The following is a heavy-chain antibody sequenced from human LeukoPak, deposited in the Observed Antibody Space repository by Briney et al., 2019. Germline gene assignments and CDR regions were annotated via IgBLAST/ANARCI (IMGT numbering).Heavy chain of an antibody. CDR3: AHMTAVTGTFDY. CDR1: GFSLTTSGVG. Sequence: VSGPTLVNPTQTLTLTCTFSGFSLTTSGVGVGWIRQPPGKALEWLALIYRDDDKRYSPSLKSRLTITRGTSKNQVVLTMTNMDPVDTATFYCAHMTAVTGTFDYWGQGTLATVPS. V-gene: IGHV2-5*02. CDR2: IYRDDDK. D-gene: IGHD6-19*01. J-gene: IGHJ4*02.